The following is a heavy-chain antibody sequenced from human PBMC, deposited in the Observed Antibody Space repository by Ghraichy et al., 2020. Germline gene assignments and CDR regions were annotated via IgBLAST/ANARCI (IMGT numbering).Heavy chain of an antibody. CDR2: IYYSGRA. D-gene: IGHD2-15*01. J-gene: IGHJ6*02. CDR3: ARLGYCSGGSCYSPHGMDV. Sequence: SETLSLTCTVSGGSISSYYWSWIRQPPGKGLEWIGYIYYSGRANYNPSLKSRVTISVDTSKNQFSLKVSSVTAADTAVYYCARLGYCSGGSCYSPHGMDVWGQGTTVTVSS. V-gene: IGHV4-59*01. CDR1: GGSISSYY.